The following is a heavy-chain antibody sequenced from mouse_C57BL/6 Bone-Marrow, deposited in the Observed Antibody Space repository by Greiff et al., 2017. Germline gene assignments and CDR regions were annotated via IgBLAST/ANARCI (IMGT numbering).Heavy chain of an antibody. V-gene: IGHV1-39*01. D-gene: IGHD2-12*01. Sequence: EVKLQESGPELVKPGASVKISCKASGYSFTDYNMHWVQQSPGKSLEWIGVINPNYGTTSYTQQFKGKATLTVDQSSSTAYLQLNSLTSEDSADYYWARSTTRGAMDYWGQGTSVTVSS. CDR1: GYSFTDYN. J-gene: IGHJ4*01. CDR2: INPNYGTT. CDR3: ARSTTRGAMDY.